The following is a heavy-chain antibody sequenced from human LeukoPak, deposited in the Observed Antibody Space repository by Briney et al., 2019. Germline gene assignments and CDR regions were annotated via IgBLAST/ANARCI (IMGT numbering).Heavy chain of an antibody. Sequence: GGSLRLSCAASGFTFSSYAMHWVRQAPGKGLEWVAVISYDGSNKYYADSVKGRFTISRDNSKDTLYLQMNSLRAEDTAVYYCARDVYIAVAGGYFDYWGQGTLVTVSS. D-gene: IGHD6-19*01. CDR2: ISYDGSNK. CDR1: GFTFSSYA. CDR3: ARDVYIAVAGGYFDY. J-gene: IGHJ4*02. V-gene: IGHV3-30*04.